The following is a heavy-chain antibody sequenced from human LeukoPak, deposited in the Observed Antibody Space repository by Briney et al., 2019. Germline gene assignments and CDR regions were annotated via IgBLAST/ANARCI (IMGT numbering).Heavy chain of an antibody. CDR3: ARHWLRGAPKPGYMDV. CDR1: GGFLNSSSYY. D-gene: IGHD3-10*01. J-gene: IGHJ6*03. CDR2: IYYRGST. V-gene: IGHV4-39*01. Sequence: SETLSLTCTVSGGFLNSSSYYWGWLRDPPGKGLEGIGSIYYRGSTHHNPSLKSRVTISVDTSKKQFSLGMSSVSAADTAVYYCARHWLRGAPKPGYMDVWGKGTTVTVSS.